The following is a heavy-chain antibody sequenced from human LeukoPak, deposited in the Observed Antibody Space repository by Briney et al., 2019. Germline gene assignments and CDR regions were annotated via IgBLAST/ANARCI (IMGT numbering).Heavy chain of an antibody. CDR2: IIPIFGTA. D-gene: IGHD3-9*01. CDR1: GGTFSSYA. CDR3: ATSYDILTGYYL. V-gene: IGHV1-69*13. Sequence: GASVKVSCKASGGTFSSYAISWVRQAPGQGLEWMGGIIPIFGTANYAQKFQGRVTITADESTSTAYMELSSLRSEDTAVYYCATSYDILTGYYLWGQGTLVTVSS. J-gene: IGHJ5*02.